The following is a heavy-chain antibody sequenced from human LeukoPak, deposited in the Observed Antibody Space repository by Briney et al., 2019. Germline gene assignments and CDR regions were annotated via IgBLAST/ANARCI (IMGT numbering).Heavy chain of an antibody. CDR1: GGSISSYY. J-gene: IGHJ4*02. CDR2: IYYSGST. D-gene: IGHD3-9*01. CDR3: ATIDTGSGY. Sequence: SETLSLTCTVSGGSISSYYWSWIRQPPGKGLEWIGYIYYSGSTNYNPSLKSRVTISVDTSRNQFPLKLSSVTAADTAVYYCATIDTGSGYWGQGTLVTVSS. V-gene: IGHV4-59*08.